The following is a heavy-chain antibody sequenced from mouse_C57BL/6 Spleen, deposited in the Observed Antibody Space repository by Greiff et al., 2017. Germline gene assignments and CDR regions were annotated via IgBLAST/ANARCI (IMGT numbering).Heavy chain of an antibody. CDR3: ARRDYYGSIDY. CDR2: IYPGSGNT. CDR1: GYTFTDYY. D-gene: IGHD1-1*01. V-gene: IGHV1-76*01. Sequence: QVQLKESGAELVRPGASVKLSCKASGYTFTDYYINWVKQRPGQGLEWIARIYPGSGNTYYNEKFKGKATLTAEKSSSTAYMQLSSLTSEDSAVYFCARRDYYGSIDYWGQGTTLTVSS. J-gene: IGHJ2*01.